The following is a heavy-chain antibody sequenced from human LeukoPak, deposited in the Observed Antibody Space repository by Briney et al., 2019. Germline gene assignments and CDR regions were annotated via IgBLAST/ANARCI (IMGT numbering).Heavy chain of an antibody. CDR1: GFTVSRNY. J-gene: IGHJ5*02. D-gene: IGHD3-22*01. CDR3: ARIRGYDSSGYYSGWFDP. CDR2: IYSGGST. V-gene: IGHV3-66*02. Sequence: GGSLRLSCAASGFTVSRNYMSWVRQAPGEGLEWVSVIYSGGSTYYADSVKGRFTISRDNSKNTLYLQMNSLRAEDTAVYYCARIRGYDSSGYYSGWFDPWGQGTLVTVSS.